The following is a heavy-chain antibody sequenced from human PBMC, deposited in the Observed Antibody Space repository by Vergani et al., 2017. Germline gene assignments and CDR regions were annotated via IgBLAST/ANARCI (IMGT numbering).Heavy chain of an antibody. Sequence: QVQLQESGPGLVKPSETLSLTCTVSGGSVSSGSYYWSWIRQPPGKGLEWIGYIYYSGSTNYNPSLKSRVTISVDTSKNQFSLKLSSVTAADTAGYYCARDRGLYGMDVWGQGTTVTVSS. J-gene: IGHJ6*02. CDR2: IYYSGST. CDR1: GGSVSSGSYY. V-gene: IGHV4-61*01. D-gene: IGHD3-10*01. CDR3: ARDRGLYGMDV.